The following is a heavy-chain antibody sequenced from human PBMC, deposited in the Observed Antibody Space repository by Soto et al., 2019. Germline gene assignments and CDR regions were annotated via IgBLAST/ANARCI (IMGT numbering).Heavy chain of an antibody. CDR3: ATADPKGRIAFDI. Sequence: GGSLRLSCAASGFTFSSYGMHWVRQAPRKGLEWVAVIWYDGSNKYYADSVKGRFTISRDNSKNTLYLQMNSLRAEDTAVYYCATADPKGRIAFDIWGQGTMVTVSS. V-gene: IGHV3-33*01. CDR1: GFTFSSYG. J-gene: IGHJ3*02. CDR2: IWYDGSNK.